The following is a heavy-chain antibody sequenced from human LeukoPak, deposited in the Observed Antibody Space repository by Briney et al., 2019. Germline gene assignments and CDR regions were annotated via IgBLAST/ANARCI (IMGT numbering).Heavy chain of an antibody. V-gene: IGHV3-7*01. CDR2: IKQDGSEK. J-gene: IGHJ4*02. Sequence: GGSLRLSCAASGFTLTNYWMSWVRQAPGKGLEWVANIKQDGSEKYYVDSVKGRFTISRDNAKNSLYLQMSSLRAEDTAVYHCARDIVVVLAAIYFDSWGQGTLVTVSS. CDR1: GFTLTNYW. CDR3: ARDIVVVLAAIYFDS. D-gene: IGHD2-2*01.